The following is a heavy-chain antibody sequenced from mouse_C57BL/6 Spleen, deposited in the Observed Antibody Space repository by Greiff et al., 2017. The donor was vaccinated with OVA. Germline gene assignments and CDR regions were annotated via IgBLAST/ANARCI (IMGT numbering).Heavy chain of an antibody. D-gene: IGHD2-4*01. V-gene: IGHV1-64*01. CDR2: IHPNSGST. J-gene: IGHJ1*03. CDR1: GYTFTSYW. CDR3: ASLYYDYENWYFDV. Sequence: QVQLHQPGAELVKPGASVKLSCKASGYTFTSYWMHWVKQRPGQGLEWIGMIHPNSGSTNYNEKFKSKATLTVDKSSSTAYMQLSSLTSEDSAVYYCASLYYDYENWYFDVWGTGTTVTVSS.